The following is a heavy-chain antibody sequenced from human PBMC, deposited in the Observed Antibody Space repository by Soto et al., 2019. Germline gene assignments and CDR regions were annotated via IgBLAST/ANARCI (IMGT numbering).Heavy chain of an antibody. D-gene: IGHD3-22*01. V-gene: IGHV3-30*18. CDR1: GFTFSSYG. Sequence: GGSLRLSCAASGFTFSSYGVHWVRQAPGKGLEWVAVISNDGSNKYYADSVKGRYTISRDNSKNTLYLQINSLRAEDTAVYYCAKEWVYDSSGWSFDYWGQGT. CDR2: ISNDGSNK. CDR3: AKEWVYDSSGWSFDY. J-gene: IGHJ4*02.